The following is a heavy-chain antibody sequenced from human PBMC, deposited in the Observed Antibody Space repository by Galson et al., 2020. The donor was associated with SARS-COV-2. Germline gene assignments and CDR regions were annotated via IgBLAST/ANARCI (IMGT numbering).Heavy chain of an antibody. Sequence: KASETLSLTCTVSGGSISSGGYYWSWIRQHPGKGLEWIGYIYYSGSTYYNPSLKSRVTISVDTSKNQFSLKLSSVTAADTAVYYCARSGYYYGPEGDVYFDYWGQGTLVTVSS. J-gene: IGHJ4*02. CDR3: ARSGYYYGPEGDVYFDY. D-gene: IGHD3-10*01. CDR2: IYYSGST. V-gene: IGHV4-31*03. CDR1: GGSISSGGYY.